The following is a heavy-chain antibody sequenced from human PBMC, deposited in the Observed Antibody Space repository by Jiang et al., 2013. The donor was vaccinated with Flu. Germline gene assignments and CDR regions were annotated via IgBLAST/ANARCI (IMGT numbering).Heavy chain of an antibody. J-gene: IGHJ6*02. CDR3: ARGPPAYHYFGMDV. CDR2: RSNWFH. V-gene: IGHV6-1*01. Sequence: RSNWFHDYAVSVRSRITINPDTSKNQFSLQLDSVTPDDTAVYYCARGPPAYHYFGMDVWGQGTTVTVS.